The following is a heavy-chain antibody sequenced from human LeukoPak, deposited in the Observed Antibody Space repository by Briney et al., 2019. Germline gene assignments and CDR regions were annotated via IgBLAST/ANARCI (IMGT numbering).Heavy chain of an antibody. CDR3: AKESAYGDYSESSPVDY. J-gene: IGHJ4*02. CDR1: GLTFSSYE. D-gene: IGHD4-17*01. V-gene: IGHV3-48*03. CDR2: ISSSGSTI. Sequence: GGSLRLSCAASGLTFSSYEMNWVRQAPGKGLEWVSYISSSGSTIYYADSVKGRFTISRDNAKNSLYLQMNSLRAEDTAVYYCAKESAYGDYSESSPVDYWGQGTLVTVSS.